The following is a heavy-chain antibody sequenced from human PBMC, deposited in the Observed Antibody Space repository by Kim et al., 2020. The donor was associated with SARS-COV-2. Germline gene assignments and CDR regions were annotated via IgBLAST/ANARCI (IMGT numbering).Heavy chain of an antibody. CDR1: GYSITSYW. V-gene: IGHV5-10-1*01. CDR3: ARRAMAPGGYYYGMDV. J-gene: IGHJ6*02. Sequence: GESLKISCKGSGYSITSYWISWVRQMPGKGLEWMGRIDPSDSYTNYSPSFQGHVTISADKSISTAYLQWSSLKASDTAMYYCARRAMAPGGYYYGMDVWGQGTTVTVSS. D-gene: IGHD5-18*01. CDR2: IDPSDSYT.